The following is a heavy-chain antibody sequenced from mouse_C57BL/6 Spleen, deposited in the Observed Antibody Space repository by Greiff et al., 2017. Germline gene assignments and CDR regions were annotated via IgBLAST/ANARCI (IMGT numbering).Heavy chain of an antibody. J-gene: IGHJ4*01. CDR1: GYAFSSSW. D-gene: IGHD1-1*01. Sequence: QVQLKQSGPELVKPGASVKISCKASGYAFSSSWMNWVKQRPGKGLEWIGRIYPGDGDTNYNGKFKGKATLTADKSSSTAYMQLSSLTSEDSAVYFCARDGSSYDYYAMDYWGQGTSVTVSS. V-gene: IGHV1-82*01. CDR2: IYPGDGDT. CDR3: ARDGSSYDYYAMDY.